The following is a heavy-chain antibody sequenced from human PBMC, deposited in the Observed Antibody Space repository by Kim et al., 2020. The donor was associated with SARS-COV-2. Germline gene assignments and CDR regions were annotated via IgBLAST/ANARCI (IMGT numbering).Heavy chain of an antibody. CDR1: GFTFSSYW. CDR3: ARKAESMDV. J-gene: IGHJ6*02. V-gene: IGHV3-7*01. CDR2: IKQDGSEK. Sequence: GGSLRLSCAASGFTFSSYWMSWVRQAPGKGLEWVANIKQDGSEKYYVDSVRGRFTISKDNVKNSLYLQMNYLRLEDTAVYYCARKAESMDVWGRGTTVVVSS.